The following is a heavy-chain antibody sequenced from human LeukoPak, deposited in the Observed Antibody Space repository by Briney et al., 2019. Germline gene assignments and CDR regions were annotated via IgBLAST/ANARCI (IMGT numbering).Heavy chain of an antibody. CDR3: ASSLSNCGGDCYLTFDY. CDR1: GGSISSGGYS. Sequence: SETLSLTCAVSGGSISSGGYSWSWIRQPPGKGLEWIGYIYHSGSTYYNPSLKSRVTISVDRSKNQFSLKLSSVTAADTAVYYCASSLSNCGGDCYLTFDYWGQGTLVTVSS. J-gene: IGHJ4*02. D-gene: IGHD2-21*02. V-gene: IGHV4-30-2*01. CDR2: IYHSGST.